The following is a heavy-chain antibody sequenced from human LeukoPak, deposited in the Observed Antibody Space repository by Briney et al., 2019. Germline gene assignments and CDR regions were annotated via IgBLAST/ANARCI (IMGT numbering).Heavy chain of an antibody. D-gene: IGHD5-18*01. CDR1: GGSISSYY. CDR3: ARGHSYGYTDYFDY. Sequence: SETLSLTCTVSGGSISSYYWNWIRQPPGKGLEWIGYIYYSGSTNYNPSLKSRVTISVDTSKNQFPLKLSSVTAADTAVYYCARGHSYGYTDYFDYWGQGTLVTVSS. J-gene: IGHJ4*02. V-gene: IGHV4-59*01. CDR2: IYYSGST.